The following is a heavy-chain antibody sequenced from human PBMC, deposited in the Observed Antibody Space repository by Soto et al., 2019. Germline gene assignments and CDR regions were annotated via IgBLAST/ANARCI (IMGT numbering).Heavy chain of an antibody. CDR2: IWYDGSNK. CDR3: ARDSWGSYRFPSDIDY. J-gene: IGHJ4*02. CDR1: GFTFSSYG. V-gene: IGHV3-33*08. D-gene: IGHD3-16*02. Sequence: PGGSLRLSCAASGFTFSSYGMHRVRQAPGKGLEWVAAIWYDGSNKYYADSVKGRFTISRDNSKNTLYLQMNSLRAEDTAVYYCARDSWGSYRFPSDIDYWGQGTLVNVSS.